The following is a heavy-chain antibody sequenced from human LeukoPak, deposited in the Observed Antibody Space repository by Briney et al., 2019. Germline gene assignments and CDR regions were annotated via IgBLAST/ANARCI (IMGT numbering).Heavy chain of an antibody. D-gene: IGHD3-10*01. CDR2: IYSDATT. J-gene: IGHJ4*02. V-gene: IGHV3-53*01. Sequence: GGSLRLSCAASGFTVSTNYVSWVRQAPGKGLEWVSIIYSDATTSYADSVRGRFTISRDNSKNTLYLQMNSLRAEDTAVYYCAKSRGSGLFDYWGQGTLVTVAS. CDR1: GFTVSTNY. CDR3: AKSRGSGLFDY.